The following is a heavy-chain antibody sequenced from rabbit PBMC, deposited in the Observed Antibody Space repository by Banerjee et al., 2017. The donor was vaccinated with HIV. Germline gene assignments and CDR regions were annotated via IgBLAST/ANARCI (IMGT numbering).Heavy chain of an antibody. CDR3: TRAAGYGGYGYSTGFTL. Sequence: QEQLVESGGGLVTLGGSLKLSCKASGIDFRTYGITWVRQAPGKGLEWIAYIYPDYGTTDYATWAKGRFTISLDNAQNTVFLQMTSLTAADTATYFCTRAAGYGGYGYSTGFTLWGQGTLVTVS. CDR1: GIDFRTYG. D-gene: IGHD6-1*01. J-gene: IGHJ4*01. CDR2: IYPDYGTT. V-gene: IGHV1S47*01.